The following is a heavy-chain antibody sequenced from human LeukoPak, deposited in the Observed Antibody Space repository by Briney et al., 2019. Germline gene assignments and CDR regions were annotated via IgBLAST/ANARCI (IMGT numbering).Heavy chain of an antibody. V-gene: IGHV3-21*01. CDR1: GFTFSSYS. Sequence: GGSLRLSCAASGFTFSSYSMKWVRQAPGKGLEWVSSISSSSSYIYYADSVKGRFTISRDNAKNSLYLQMNSLRAEDTAVYYCARPRATGIAVAGIGYWGQGTLVTVSS. CDR2: ISSSSSYI. J-gene: IGHJ4*02. CDR3: ARPRATGIAVAGIGY. D-gene: IGHD6-19*01.